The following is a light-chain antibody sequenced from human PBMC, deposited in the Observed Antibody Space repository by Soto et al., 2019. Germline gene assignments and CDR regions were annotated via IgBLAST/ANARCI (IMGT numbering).Light chain of an antibody. Sequence: NFMLTQPHSVSESPGKTVTISCTRRSGSIASNSVQWYQQRPGSAPTTVIYEDNQRPSGVPDRFSGSTDGSSNSASLTISGLQTDDEADYYCQSYDTRTVVFGGGTKLTVL. CDR2: EDN. J-gene: IGLJ2*01. CDR3: QSYDTRTVV. CDR1: SGSIASNS. V-gene: IGLV6-57*04.